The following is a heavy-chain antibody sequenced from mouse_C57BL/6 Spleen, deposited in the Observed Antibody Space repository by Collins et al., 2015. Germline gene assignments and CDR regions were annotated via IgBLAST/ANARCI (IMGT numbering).Heavy chain of an antibody. CDR2: INPSTGYT. CDR1: GYTFTSYW. J-gene: IGHJ2*01. D-gene: IGHD2-4*01. CDR3: ARSYYDYEDFDY. Sequence: QVQLQQSGAELAKPGASVKMSCKASGYTFTSYWMHWVKQRPGQGLEWIGYINPSTGYTEYNQKFKDKATLTADKSSSTAYMQLSSLTSEDSAVYYCARSYYDYEDFDYWGQGTTLTVSS. V-gene: IGHV1-7*01.